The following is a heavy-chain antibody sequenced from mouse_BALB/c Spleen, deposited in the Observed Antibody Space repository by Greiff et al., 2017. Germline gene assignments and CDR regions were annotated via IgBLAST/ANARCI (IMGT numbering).Heavy chain of an antibody. CDR2: ISSGGSYT. D-gene: IGHD2-14*01. Sequence: EVKLMESGGGLVKPGGSLKLSCAASGFTFSSYAMSWVRQTPEKRLEWVATISSGGSYTYYPDSVKGRFTISRDNAKNTLYLQMSSLRSEDTAMYYCADRYDDGFAYWGQGTLVTVSA. CDR3: ADRYDDGFAY. J-gene: IGHJ3*01. CDR1: GFTFSSYA. V-gene: IGHV5-9-3*01.